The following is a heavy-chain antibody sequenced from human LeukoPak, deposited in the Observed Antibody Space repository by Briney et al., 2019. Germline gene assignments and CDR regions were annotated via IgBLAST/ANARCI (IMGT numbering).Heavy chain of an antibody. Sequence: SETLSLTCTVSGASISSYYWSWIRQPPGEGLEWIGYIYHSGSTNYNPSLKSRVTISIDTSKNQFSLKLSSVTAADTAVYYCARDRRGSYWGQGTLVTVSS. V-gene: IGHV4-59*01. CDR2: IYHSGST. CDR1: GASISSYY. CDR3: ARDRRGSY. J-gene: IGHJ4*02.